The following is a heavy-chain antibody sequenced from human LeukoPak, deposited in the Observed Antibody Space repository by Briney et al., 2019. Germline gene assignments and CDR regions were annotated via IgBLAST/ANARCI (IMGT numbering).Heavy chain of an antibody. CDR1: GGSFSGYY. CDR2: INHSGST. Sequence: SETLSLTCAVYGGSFSGYYWSWIRQPPGKGLEWIGEINHSGSTNYNPSLKSRVTISVDTSKNQFSLKLSSVTAADTAVYYCASSSSGLDYWGQGTLVAVSS. V-gene: IGHV4-34*01. CDR3: ASSSSGLDY. J-gene: IGHJ4*02. D-gene: IGHD3-22*01.